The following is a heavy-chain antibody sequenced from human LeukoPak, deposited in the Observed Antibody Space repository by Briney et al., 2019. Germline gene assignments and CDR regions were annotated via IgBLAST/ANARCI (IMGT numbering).Heavy chain of an antibody. D-gene: IGHD1-26*01. CDR2: IKAKAHGGTI. Sequence: PGGSLRLSCAASGFTFINAWMAWVRQAPGKGLEWVGRIKAKAHGGTIEYAAPVKARFTISRDDSKNTLYLQMNSVKTEDTAVYTTDGVGVEGATYDNWGQGTLVSVSS. V-gene: IGHV3-15*01. CDR3: DGVGVEGATYDN. J-gene: IGHJ4*02. CDR1: GFTFINAW.